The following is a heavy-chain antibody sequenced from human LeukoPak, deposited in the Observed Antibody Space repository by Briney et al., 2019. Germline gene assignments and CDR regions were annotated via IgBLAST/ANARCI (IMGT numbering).Heavy chain of an antibody. CDR2: TNSDGSST. CDR1: GFTFSSYW. J-gene: IGHJ4*02. V-gene: IGHV3-74*03. D-gene: IGHD3-3*01. CDR3: ARGHDTIYGVLYPLAY. Sequence: GSLRLSCAASGFTFSSYWMHWVRQAPGKGLVWVSRTNSDGSSTTYADSVKGRFTISRDNAKNSLYLQMSSLRVEDTAVYFCARGHDTIYGVLYPLAYWGQGTLVTVSS.